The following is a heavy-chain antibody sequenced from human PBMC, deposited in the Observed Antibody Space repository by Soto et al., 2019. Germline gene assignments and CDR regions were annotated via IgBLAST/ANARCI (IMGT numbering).Heavy chain of an antibody. D-gene: IGHD3-9*01. Sequence: QVQLVQSGAEVKKPGSSVKVSCKASGGTFSSYTFSWVRQAPGQGLEWMGGIVPLFGSTNNGEIFQGRLTITADESTTTVYKELTGLTSDDTAVYFYARDGDLVTSNRPRGPLDIWGQGTLVTVSS. V-gene: IGHV1-69*01. CDR3: ARDGDLVTSNRPRGPLDI. J-gene: IGHJ3*02. CDR2: IVPLFGST. CDR1: GGTFSSYT.